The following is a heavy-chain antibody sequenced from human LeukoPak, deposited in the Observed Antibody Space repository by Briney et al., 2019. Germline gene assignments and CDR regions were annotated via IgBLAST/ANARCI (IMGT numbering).Heavy chain of an antibody. Sequence: GGSLRLSCAASGFTFSSYAMSWVRQAPGKGLAWVSAISGSAGSTKYADSVKGRFTISRDNPKNTLYLQMNSLRVEDTALYYCAKSKDGYNYGAFDIWGQGTLVTVSS. CDR3: AKSKDGYNYGAFDI. J-gene: IGHJ3*02. V-gene: IGHV3-23*01. CDR2: ISGSAGST. CDR1: GFTFSSYA. D-gene: IGHD5-24*01.